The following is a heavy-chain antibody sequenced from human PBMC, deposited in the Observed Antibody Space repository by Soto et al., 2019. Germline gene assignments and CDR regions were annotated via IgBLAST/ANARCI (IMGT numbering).Heavy chain of an antibody. CDR2: IYYSGST. V-gene: IGHV4-61*01. CDR1: GGSVSSGSYY. D-gene: IGHD3-22*01. Sequence: SETLSLTCTVSGGSVSSGSYYWSWIRQPPGKGLEWIGYIYYSGSTNYNPSLKSRVTISVDTSKNQFSLKLSSVTAADTAVYYCARLGYYDSSGYYYWGQGTLVTVSS. J-gene: IGHJ4*02. CDR3: ARLGYYDSSGYYY.